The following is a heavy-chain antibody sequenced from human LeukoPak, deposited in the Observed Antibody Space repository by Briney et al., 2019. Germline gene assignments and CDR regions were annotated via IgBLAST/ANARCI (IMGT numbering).Heavy chain of an antibody. D-gene: IGHD2-2*01. CDR1: GYTFTSYG. V-gene: IGHV1-18*01. CDR3: ARDVRSTYYYYYMDV. CDR2: ISAYNGNT. Sequence: ASVKVSCKASGYTFTSYGISLVRQAPGQGLEWMGWISAYNGNTNYAQKLQGRVTMTTDTSTSTAYMGLRSLRSDDTAVYYCARDVRSTYYYYYMDVWGKGTTVTVSS. J-gene: IGHJ6*03.